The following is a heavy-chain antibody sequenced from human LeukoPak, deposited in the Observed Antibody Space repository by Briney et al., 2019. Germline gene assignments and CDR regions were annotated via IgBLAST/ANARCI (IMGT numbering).Heavy chain of an antibody. Sequence: SQTLSLTCAVSGGSISSGGYSWSWIRQPPGKGLEWIGYIYHSGSTYYNTSLKSRVTISVDRSKNQFSLKLSSVTAADTAVYYCARSPRKYDILTGYYQYYFDYWGQGTMVTVSS. J-gene: IGHJ4*03. CDR2: IYHSGST. CDR1: GGSISSGGYS. V-gene: IGHV4-30-2*01. CDR3: ARSPRKYDILTGYYQYYFDY. D-gene: IGHD3-9*01.